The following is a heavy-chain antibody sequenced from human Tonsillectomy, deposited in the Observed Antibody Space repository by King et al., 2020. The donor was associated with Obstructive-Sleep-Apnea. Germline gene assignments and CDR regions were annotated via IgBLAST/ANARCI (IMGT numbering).Heavy chain of an antibody. Sequence: QLVQSGTEVKKPGASVKVSCKTSGYTFTSYGITWLRQAPGQGLEGLGWISPYNGNTDYVQKPQGRVSMTTDTSTTTTYMELRSLRSDDTAVYYCAGVHSSAWWFDPWGQGTLVTVSS. V-gene: IGHV1-18*04. J-gene: IGHJ5*02. CDR1: GYTFTSYG. D-gene: IGHD6-19*01. CDR3: AGVHSSAWWFDP. CDR2: ISPYNGNT.